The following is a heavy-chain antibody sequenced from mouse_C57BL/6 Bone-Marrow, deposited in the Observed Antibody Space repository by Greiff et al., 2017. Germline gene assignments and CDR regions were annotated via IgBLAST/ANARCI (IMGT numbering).Heavy chain of an antibody. J-gene: IGHJ1*03. V-gene: IGHV3-6*01. D-gene: IGHD2-2*01. CDR2: ISYDGSN. Sequence: DVKLQESGPGLVKPSQSLSLTCSVTGYSITSGYYWNWIRQFPGNKLEWMGYISYDGSNNYNPSLKNRISITRYPSKNQFLLELNSVTTEDTATYYCAREDSLIYYGNDFYWYFGVWGTGATVTVTS. CDR1: GYSITSGYY. CDR3: AREDSLIYYGNDFYWYFGV.